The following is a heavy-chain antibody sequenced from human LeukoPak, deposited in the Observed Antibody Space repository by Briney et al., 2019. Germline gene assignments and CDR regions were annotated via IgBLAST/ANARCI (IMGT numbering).Heavy chain of an antibody. D-gene: IGHD6-19*01. CDR2: INSDGSST. Sequence: GGSLRLSCAASGFTFSSYWMHWVRQAPGKGLVWVSRINSDGSSTSYADSVKGRFTISRDNAKNTLYLQMKSLRAEDTALYYCARDFYLGRIAVAGIFDYWGQGTPVTVSS. V-gene: IGHV3-74*01. CDR1: GFTFSSYW. CDR3: ARDFYLGRIAVAGIFDY. J-gene: IGHJ4*02.